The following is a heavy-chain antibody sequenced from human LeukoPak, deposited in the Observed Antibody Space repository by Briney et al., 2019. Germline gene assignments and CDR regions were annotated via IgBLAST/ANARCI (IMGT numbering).Heavy chain of an antibody. CDR3: ARLHYDILTGYGGTDY. CDR2: INPNSGGT. J-gene: IGHJ4*02. CDR1: EYTFTGYY. Sequence: ASVKVSCKASEYTFTGYYMHWVRQAPGQGLEWMGWINPNSGGTNYAQKFQGRVTMTRDTSISTAYMELSRLRSDDTAVYYCARLHYDILTGYGGTDYWGQGTLVTVSS. D-gene: IGHD3-9*01. V-gene: IGHV1-2*02.